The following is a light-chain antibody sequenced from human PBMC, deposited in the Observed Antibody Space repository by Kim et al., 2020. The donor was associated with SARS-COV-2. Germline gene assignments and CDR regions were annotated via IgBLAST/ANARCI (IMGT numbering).Light chain of an antibody. J-gene: IGKJ2*01. CDR1: QSVSSSY. Sequence: LSPGERATLSCRASQSVSSSYLAWYQQKPGQSPRLLIYGASTRATGIPDRFSGSGSGTDFTLTISRLEPEDFALYYCQQYGNSPYTFGQGTKLEI. CDR3: QQYGNSPYT. V-gene: IGKV3-20*01. CDR2: GAS.